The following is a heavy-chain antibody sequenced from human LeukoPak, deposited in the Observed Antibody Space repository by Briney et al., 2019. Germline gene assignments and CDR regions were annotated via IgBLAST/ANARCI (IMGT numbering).Heavy chain of an antibody. D-gene: IGHD1-26*01. Sequence: GGSLRLSCAAYGFTVNSNYMSWVRQAPGKGLEWVSVIYSGGSTYYADSVKGRFTISRDNSKNTLYLQMNSRRAEDTAVYYCAARGSYADFDYWGQGTLVTVSS. V-gene: IGHV3-53*01. J-gene: IGHJ4*02. CDR3: AARGSYADFDY. CDR1: GFTVNSNY. CDR2: IYSGGST.